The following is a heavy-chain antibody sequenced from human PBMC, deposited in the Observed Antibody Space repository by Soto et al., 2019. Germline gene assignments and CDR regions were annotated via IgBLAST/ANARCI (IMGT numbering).Heavy chain of an antibody. CDR1: GGSISSSSYY. CDR2: IYYSGST. Sequence: SLTCTVSGGSISSSSYYWGWIRQPPGKGLEWIGSIYYSGSTYYNPSLKSRVTISVDTSKNQFSLKLSSVTAADTAVYYCARHYYGSGSSIHYYYYYYMDVWGKGTTVTVSS. V-gene: IGHV4-39*01. J-gene: IGHJ6*03. CDR3: ARHYYGSGSSIHYYYYYYMDV. D-gene: IGHD3-10*01.